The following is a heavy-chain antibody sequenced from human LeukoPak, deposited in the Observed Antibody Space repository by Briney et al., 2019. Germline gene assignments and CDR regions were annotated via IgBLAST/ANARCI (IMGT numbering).Heavy chain of an antibody. CDR2: INPNSGGT. CDR1: GYTFTGYY. CDR3: ARDSIKGVRFLGY. V-gene: IGHV1-2*02. J-gene: IGHJ4*02. D-gene: IGHD3-3*01. Sequence: ASVTVSCKASGYTFTGYYMHWVRPAPGQGPEWMGWINPNSGGTNYAQKFQGRVTMSRDTSISTAYMELNGLRSDDAAVYYCARDSIKGVRFLGYWGQGTLVTVSS.